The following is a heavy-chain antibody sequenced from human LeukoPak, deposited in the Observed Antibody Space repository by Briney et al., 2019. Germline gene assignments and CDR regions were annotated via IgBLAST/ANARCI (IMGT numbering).Heavy chain of an antibody. CDR1: DDSISHYY. Sequence: SETLSLTCTVSDDSISHYYRGWIRQPPGKGLEWIGYFHNSGTSTYNPSLKSRVTISADTSKNQFSLKLNSLTTADTAVYYCTRGAGWLIDYWGQGILVTASS. J-gene: IGHJ4*02. CDR3: TRGAGWLIDY. V-gene: IGHV4-59*01. D-gene: IGHD3-16*01. CDR2: FHNSGTS.